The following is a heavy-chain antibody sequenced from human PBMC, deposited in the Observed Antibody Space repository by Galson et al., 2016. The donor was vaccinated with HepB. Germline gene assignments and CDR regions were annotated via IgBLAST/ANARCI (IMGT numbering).Heavy chain of an antibody. V-gene: IGHV3-74*01. J-gene: IGHJ4*02. Sequence: SLRLSCAASGFTFSIYHFHWVRQAPGQGLEWVSRITADGSSTTYADSVRGRFSVSTDTAENTIQLQINNLRVEDTAVYYCTRDWFGSLDDWGQGALVTVSS. CDR2: ITADGSST. CDR1: GFTFSIYH. CDR3: TRDWFGSLDD. D-gene: IGHD3-10*01.